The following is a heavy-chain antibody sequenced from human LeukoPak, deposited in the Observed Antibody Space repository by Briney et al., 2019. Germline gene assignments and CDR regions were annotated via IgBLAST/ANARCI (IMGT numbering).Heavy chain of an antibody. CDR3: AREIYYYGSGVTPGAFDY. Sequence: GASVKVSCKASGYTFTSYGISWVRQAPGQGLEWMGWISAYNGNTNYAQKLQGRVTMTTDTSTSTAYMELRSLRSDDTAVYYCAREIYYYGSGVTPGAFDYWGQGTLVTVSS. V-gene: IGHV1-18*01. CDR2: ISAYNGNT. D-gene: IGHD3-10*01. CDR1: GYTFTSYG. J-gene: IGHJ4*02.